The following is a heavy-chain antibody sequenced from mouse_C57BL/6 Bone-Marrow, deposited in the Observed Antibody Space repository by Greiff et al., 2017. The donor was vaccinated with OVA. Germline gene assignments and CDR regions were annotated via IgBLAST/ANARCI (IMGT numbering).Heavy chain of an antibody. J-gene: IGHJ1*03. CDR1: GYSFTGYY. CDR2: INPSTGGT. V-gene: IGHV1-42*01. CDR3: ARFYGSRTWYFDV. Sequence: EVKLQQSGPELVKPGASVKISCKASGYSFTGYYMNWVKQSPEKSLEWIGEINPSTGGTTYNQKFKAKATLTVDKSSSTAYMQLKSLTSEDSAVYYCARFYGSRTWYFDVWGTGTTVTVSS. D-gene: IGHD1-1*01.